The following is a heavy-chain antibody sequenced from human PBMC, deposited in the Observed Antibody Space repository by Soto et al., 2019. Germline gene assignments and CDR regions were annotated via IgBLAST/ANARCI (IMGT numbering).Heavy chain of an antibody. CDR3: ASLSYCSSTSCYYYYYMDV. V-gene: IGHV1-69*02. J-gene: IGHJ6*03. D-gene: IGHD2-2*01. Sequence: QVQLVQSGAEVKKPGSSVKVSCKASGGTFSSYTISWVRQAPGQGLEWMGRIIPILGIANYAQKFQGRVTITADKSTSTASMELSSLRSEDTAVYYCASLSYCSSTSCYYYYYMDVWGKGTTVTVSS. CDR2: IIPILGIA. CDR1: GGTFSSYT.